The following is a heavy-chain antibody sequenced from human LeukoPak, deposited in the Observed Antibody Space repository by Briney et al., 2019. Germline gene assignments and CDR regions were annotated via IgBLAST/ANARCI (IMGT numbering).Heavy chain of an antibody. CDR3: ARVLSGINYFDY. CDR2: VHYSGAT. J-gene: IGHJ4*02. CDR1: GGSITSDAYY. V-gene: IGHV4-39*07. D-gene: IGHD2-15*01. Sequence: SETLSLTCTVSGGSITSDAYYWGWIRQPPGKGLEWIASVHYSGATYYNPSLKSRVTISVDTSKNQFSLKLSSVTAADTAVYYCARVLSGINYFDYWGQGTLVTVSS.